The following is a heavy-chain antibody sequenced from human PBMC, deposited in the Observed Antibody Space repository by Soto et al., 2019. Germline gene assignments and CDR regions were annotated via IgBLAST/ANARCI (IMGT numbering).Heavy chain of an antibody. CDR3: ARARYCSGGSCYPLAFAI. D-gene: IGHD2-15*01. Sequence: SGPTLVNPTQTLTLTCTFSGFSLSTSGMCMSWIRQPPGKALEWLARIDWDDDKYYSTSLKTRLTISKDTSKNQVVLTMTNMDPVDTATYYCARARYCSGGSCYPLAFAIWGQGTMVTVSS. CDR2: IDWDDDK. CDR1: GFSLSTSGMC. J-gene: IGHJ3*02. V-gene: IGHV2-70*11.